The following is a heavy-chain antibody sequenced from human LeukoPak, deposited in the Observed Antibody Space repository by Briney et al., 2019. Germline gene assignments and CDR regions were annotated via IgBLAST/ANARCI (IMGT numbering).Heavy chain of an antibody. CDR1: GGTFSIYA. CDR3: ARASDFWSGYYVPDYYYYYMDV. V-gene: IGHV1-69*01. Sequence: SVKVSCKASGGTFSIYAISWVRHAPGQGLEWMGGIFTIFGTANYAQKFQGRVTITADESTSTAYMELSSLRSEDTAVYYCARASDFWSGYYVPDYYYYYMDVWGKGTTVTVSS. J-gene: IGHJ6*03. CDR2: IFTIFGTA. D-gene: IGHD3-3*01.